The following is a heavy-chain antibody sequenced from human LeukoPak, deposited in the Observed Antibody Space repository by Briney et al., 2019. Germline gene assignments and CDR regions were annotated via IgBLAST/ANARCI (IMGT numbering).Heavy chain of an antibody. J-gene: IGHJ6*03. D-gene: IGHD4-23*01. Sequence: GGSLRLSCAASGFTFSSYGMHWVRQAPGKGREWVAFIRYDGSNKYYADSVKGRFTISRDNSKNTLYLQMNSLRAEDTAVYYCAKTPGKDYYYYMDVWGKGTTVTVSS. CDR1: GFTFSSYG. CDR3: AKTPGKDYYYYMDV. CDR2: IRYDGSNK. V-gene: IGHV3-30*02.